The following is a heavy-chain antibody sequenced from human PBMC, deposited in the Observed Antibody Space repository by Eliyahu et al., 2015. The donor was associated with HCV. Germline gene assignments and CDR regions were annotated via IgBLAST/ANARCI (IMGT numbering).Heavy chain of an antibody. CDR2: ISSSGSTI. D-gene: IGHD3-3*01. J-gene: IGHJ6*02. V-gene: IGHV3-11*01. CDR1: GFPFSDYY. Sequence: QVQLVESGGGLVKPGGSLRLSCAASGFPFSDYYXSWIRQAPGKGLEWVSYISSSGSTIYYADSVKGRFTISRDNAKNSLYLQMNSLRAEDTAVYYCARLPGEGFLEWLDYYYGMDVWGQGTTVTVSS. CDR3: ARLPGEGFLEWLDYYYGMDV.